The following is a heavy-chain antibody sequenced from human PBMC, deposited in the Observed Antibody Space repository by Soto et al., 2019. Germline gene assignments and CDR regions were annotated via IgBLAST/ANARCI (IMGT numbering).Heavy chain of an antibody. CDR3: ARGNHRWLQWWYFDL. V-gene: IGHV1-69*12. Sequence: QVQLVQSGAEVKKPGSSVTVSCKASGGTFSSYTISWVRQAPGQGLEWMGGIIPIFGTANYAQKFQGIVTITADESTSTAYMELSSLRSEDTAVYYCARGNHRWLQWWYFDLWGRGTLVTVSS. D-gene: IGHD5-12*01. CDR2: IIPIFGTA. CDR1: GGTFSSYT. J-gene: IGHJ2*01.